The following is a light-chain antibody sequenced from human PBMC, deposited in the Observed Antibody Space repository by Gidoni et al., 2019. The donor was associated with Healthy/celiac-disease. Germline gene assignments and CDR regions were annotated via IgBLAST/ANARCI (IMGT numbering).Light chain of an antibody. V-gene: IGKV4-1*01. J-gene: IGKJ1*01. CDR3: QQYYSTPRT. CDR1: QSVLYSSNNKNY. Sequence: DIVMTQSPDPLAVSLGERATINCKSSQSVLYSSNNKNYLAWYQQKPGQPPKLLIYWASTRESGVPDRFRGSGSGTDFTLTISSLQAEDVAVYYCQQYYSTPRTFGQXTKVEIK. CDR2: WAS.